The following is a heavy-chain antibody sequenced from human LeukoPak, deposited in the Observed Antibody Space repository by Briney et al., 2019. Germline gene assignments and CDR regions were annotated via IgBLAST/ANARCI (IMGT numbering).Heavy chain of an antibody. CDR2: ISYDGSNK. CDR3: ARAFSPPDYYDSSGYSW. D-gene: IGHD3-22*01. V-gene: IGHV3-30-3*01. J-gene: IGHJ4*02. Sequence: GRSLRLSCAASGFTFSIYAMHWVRQAPGKGLEWVAVISYDGSNKYYADSVKGRFTISRDNSKNTLYLQMNSLRAEDTAVYYCARAFSPPDYYDSSGYSWWGQGTLVTVSS. CDR1: GFTFSIYA.